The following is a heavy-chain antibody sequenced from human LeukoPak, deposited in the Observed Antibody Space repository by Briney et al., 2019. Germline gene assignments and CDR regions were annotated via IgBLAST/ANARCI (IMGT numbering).Heavy chain of an antibody. CDR1: GFTFSSYS. CDR2: ISSSSSYI. J-gene: IGHJ1*01. D-gene: IGHD4-23*01. V-gene: IGHV3-21*01. CDR3: ARYTRVGYGGNSDLSFQH. Sequence: GGSLRLSCAASGFTFSSYSMNWVRQAPGEGLEWVSSISSSSSYIYYADSVKGLFTISRDNAKNSLYLQMNSLRAEDTAVYYCARYTRVGYGGNSDLSFQHWGQGTLVTVSS.